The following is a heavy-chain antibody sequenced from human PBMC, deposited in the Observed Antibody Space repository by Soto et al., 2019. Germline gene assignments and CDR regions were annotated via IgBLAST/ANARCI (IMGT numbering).Heavy chain of an antibody. Sequence: PSQTLSLTCAVSGDSVSTNSAAWNWIRQSPSRGLEWLGRTYYRSKWYNDYAVSVKSRININADTSKNQISVQLNSVTPEDTAVYYCARAGPDYYYYGLDVWGQGTTVTVSS. D-gene: IGHD3-10*01. CDR1: GDSVSTNSAA. J-gene: IGHJ6*02. CDR2: TYYRSKWYN. CDR3: ARAGPDYYYYGLDV. V-gene: IGHV6-1*01.